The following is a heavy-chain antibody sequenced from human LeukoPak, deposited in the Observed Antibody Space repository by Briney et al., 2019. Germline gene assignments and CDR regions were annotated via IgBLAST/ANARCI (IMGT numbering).Heavy chain of an antibody. J-gene: IGHJ4*02. CDR1: GFTFRSYK. CDR3: ARDPPDY. V-gene: IGHV3-48*03. Sequence: PGGSLRLFCAASGFTFRSYKMSWVRQAPGKGLERVSYISNSGTTTYYADSVKGRFTISRDNAKNSLYLQMNGLRAEDTGVYYCARDPPDYWGQGILVTVSS. CDR2: ISNSGTTT.